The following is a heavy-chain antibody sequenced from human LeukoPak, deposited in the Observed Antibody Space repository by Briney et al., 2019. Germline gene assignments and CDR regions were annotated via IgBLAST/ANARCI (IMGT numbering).Heavy chain of an antibody. Sequence: SETLSLTCAVYGGSFSGYYWSWIRQPATKGLEWIGHIFTSGNANYNPSLKSRVTMSVDTSKNQFSLRLTSVTAADTAVYFCTRRLVGDTYMIPEWGQGTLVTVSA. J-gene: IGHJ4*02. CDR3: TRRLVGDTYMIPE. CDR2: IFTSGNA. D-gene: IGHD3-16*01. V-gene: IGHV4-59*10. CDR1: GGSFSGYY.